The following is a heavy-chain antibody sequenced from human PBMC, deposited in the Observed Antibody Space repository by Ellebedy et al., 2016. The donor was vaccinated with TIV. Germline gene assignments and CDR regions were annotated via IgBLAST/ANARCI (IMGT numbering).Heavy chain of an antibody. D-gene: IGHD4-17*01. V-gene: IGHV4-30-4*01. CDR1: GGSISSGDYY. CDR2: IYYSGST. J-gene: IGHJ6*02. CDR3: ARDSTVTTWSMDV. Sequence: MPSETLSLTFTVSGGSISSGDYYWSWIRQPPGKGLEWIGYIYYSGSTYHNPSLKSRVTIPVDTSTNQFSLQLSSVTAADTAVYYCARDSTVTTWSMDVWGQGTTVTVSS.